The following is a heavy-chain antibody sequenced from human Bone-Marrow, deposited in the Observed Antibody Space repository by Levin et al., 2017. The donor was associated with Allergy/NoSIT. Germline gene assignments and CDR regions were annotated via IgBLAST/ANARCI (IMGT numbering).Heavy chain of an antibody. V-gene: IGHV3-48*03. CDR2: ISSSGSTI. Sequence: GESLKISCAASGFTFSSYEMNWVRQAPGKGLEWVSYISSSGSTIYYADSVKGRFTISRDNAKNSLYLQMNSLRAEDTAVYYCARDGENDYGDYVYYYYYGMDVWGQGTTVTVSS. CDR1: GFTFSSYE. J-gene: IGHJ6*02. CDR3: ARDGENDYGDYVYYYYYGMDV. D-gene: IGHD4-17*01.